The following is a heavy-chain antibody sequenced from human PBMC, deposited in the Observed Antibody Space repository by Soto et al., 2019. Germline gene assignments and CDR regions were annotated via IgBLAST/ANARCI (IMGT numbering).Heavy chain of an antibody. CDR1: GGSISSGGYY. V-gene: IGHV4-31*03. CDR2: IYYSGST. D-gene: IGHD2-15*01. J-gene: IGHJ4*02. Sequence: PSETLSLTCTVSGGSISSGGYYWSWIRQHPGKGLEWIGYIYYSGSTYYNPSLKSRVTISVDTSKNQFSLKLNSVTAADTAVYYCARVPRGCSGGSCYYFDYWGQGTLVTVSS. CDR3: ARVPRGCSGGSCYYFDY.